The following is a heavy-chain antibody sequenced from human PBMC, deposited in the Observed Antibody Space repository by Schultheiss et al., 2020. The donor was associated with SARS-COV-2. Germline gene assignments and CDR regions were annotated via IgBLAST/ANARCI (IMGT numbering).Heavy chain of an antibody. V-gene: IGHV4-59*01. CDR1: GGSMSDYY. J-gene: IGHJ4*02. CDR3: AREVLGYGRQFDY. Sequence: GSLRLSCTVSGGSMSDYYWTWIRQPPGRGLEWIGYIYYSGTTDGNPSLRSRVTISLDTSNNQFSLRLRSVTAADTAVYYSAREVLGYGRQFDYWGQGTLVTVSS. CDR2: IYYSGTT. D-gene: IGHD4-17*01.